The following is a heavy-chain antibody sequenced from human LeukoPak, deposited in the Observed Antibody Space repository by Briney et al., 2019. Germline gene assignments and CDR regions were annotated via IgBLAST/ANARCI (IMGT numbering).Heavy chain of an antibody. D-gene: IGHD3-9*01. V-gene: IGHV4-59*08. CDR2: VYYSGST. CDR3: ARQSGRLLDI. J-gene: IGHJ4*02. CDR1: GGSISISGYY. Sequence: SSETLSLTCTVSGGSISISGYYWSRIRQPPGKGLEWIGSVYYSGSTNYNPSLKSRVTISLDTPKNQFSLKLNSVTATDTAVFYCARQSGRLLDIWGQGILVTVSS.